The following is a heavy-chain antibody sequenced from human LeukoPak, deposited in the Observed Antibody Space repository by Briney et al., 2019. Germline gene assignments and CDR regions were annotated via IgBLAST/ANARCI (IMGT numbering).Heavy chain of an antibody. D-gene: IGHD3-16*01. CDR1: GFTFSSYA. CDR3: ATVRLSDHFDY. V-gene: IGHV3-23*01. CDR2: ITDSGNTT. Sequence: SGGSLRLSCAASGFTFSSYAMNWFRLSPGKGLEWVAAITDSGNTTYYADSVKGRFTISRDNSKNTLYLQMNSLRAEDTAVYYCATVRLSDHFDYWGQGTLVTVSS. J-gene: IGHJ4*02.